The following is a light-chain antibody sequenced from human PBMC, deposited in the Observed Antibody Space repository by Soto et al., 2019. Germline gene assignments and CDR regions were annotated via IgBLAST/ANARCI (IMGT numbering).Light chain of an antibody. CDR1: RSISDW. CDR3: QQYDILPIT. V-gene: IGKV1-33*01. CDR2: DAS. J-gene: IGKJ5*01. Sequence: DIQMTQSPSTLSASVGDRVTITCRASRSISDWLAWYQQKPGKAPNLLIYDASNLEIGVSSRFSGSGSGTHFTFTISSLQTEDIGTYYCQQYDILPITFGRGTRLEI.